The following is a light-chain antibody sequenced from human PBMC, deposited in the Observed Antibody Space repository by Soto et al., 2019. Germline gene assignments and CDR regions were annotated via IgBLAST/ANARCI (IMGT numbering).Light chain of an antibody. CDR3: QQRSNWPPPWT. CDR2: DAS. V-gene: IGKV3-11*01. Sequence: EIVLTQSPATLSLSPGERATLSCRASQSVGRYLAWYQQNPGQAPRLLIYDASNRATGIPARFSGSGSGTDFTLTISRLEPEDFAVYYGQQRSNWPPPWTFGQGTKVEIK. J-gene: IGKJ1*01. CDR1: QSVGRY.